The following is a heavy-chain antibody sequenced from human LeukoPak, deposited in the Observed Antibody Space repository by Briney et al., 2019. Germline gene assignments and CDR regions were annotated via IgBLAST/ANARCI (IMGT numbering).Heavy chain of an antibody. D-gene: IGHD1-14*01. CDR2: ISAYNGNT. V-gene: IGHV1-18*01. CDR3: ARVVRARTNDY. CDR1: GYTFTSYG. J-gene: IGHJ4*02. Sequence: ASVTVSCTASGYTFTSYGISWVRQAPGQGLEWMGWISAYNGNTNYAQKLQGRVTMTTDTSTSTAYMELRSLRSDDTAVYYCARVVRARTNDYWGQGTLVTVSS.